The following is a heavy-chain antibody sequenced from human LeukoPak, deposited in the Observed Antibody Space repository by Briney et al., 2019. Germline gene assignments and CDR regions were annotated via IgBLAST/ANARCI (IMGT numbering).Heavy chain of an antibody. Sequence: ASVKVSCKASGSGFTGYHIHWVRQAPGLGLGWMAWMNTNDGGIRYAQRLQGRVTVTRDTSISTAYMELTGLKSDDTATYYCVGEAAGGFDRWGQGTPVTVSS. V-gene: IGHV1-2*02. CDR2: MNTNDGGI. CDR3: VGEAAGGFDR. J-gene: IGHJ5*02. CDR1: GSGFTGYH. D-gene: IGHD6-25*01.